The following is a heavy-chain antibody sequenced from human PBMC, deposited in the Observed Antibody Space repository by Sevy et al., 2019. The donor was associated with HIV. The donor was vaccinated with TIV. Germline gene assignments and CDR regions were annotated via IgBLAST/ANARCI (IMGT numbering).Heavy chain of an antibody. CDR2: ISYDGSNK. Sequence: GGSQRLSCAASGFTFSSYAMHWVRQAPGKGLEWVAVISYDGSNKYYADSVKGRFTISRDNSKNTLYLQMNSLRAEDTAVYYCATDITMIVEGSEAFDIWGQGTMVTVSS. J-gene: IGHJ3*02. CDR3: ATDITMIVEGSEAFDI. V-gene: IGHV3-30-3*01. CDR1: GFTFSSYA. D-gene: IGHD3-22*01.